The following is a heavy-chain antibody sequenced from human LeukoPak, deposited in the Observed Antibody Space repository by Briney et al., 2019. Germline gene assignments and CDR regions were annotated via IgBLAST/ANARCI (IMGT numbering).Heavy chain of an antibody. CDR3: AKADWFDP. CDR1: GFTFDDYA. Sequence: GGSLRLSCAASGFTFDDYAMHWVRQAPGKGLEWVSSISWNSGSIGYADSVKGRFTISRDNAKNSLYLQMNSLRAEDTALYYCAKADWFDPWGQGTLVTVSS. V-gene: IGHV3-9*01. J-gene: IGHJ5*02. CDR2: ISWNSGSI.